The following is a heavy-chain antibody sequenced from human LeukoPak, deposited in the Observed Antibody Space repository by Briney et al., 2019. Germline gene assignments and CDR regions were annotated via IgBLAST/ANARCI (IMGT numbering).Heavy chain of an antibody. V-gene: IGHV3-30*02. J-gene: IGHJ4*02. Sequence: PGGSLRLSCAASGFTFSSYGMHWVRQAPGKGLEWVAFIRYVGSNKYYADSVKGRFTISRDNSKNTLYLQMNSLRAEDTAVYYCAKGGSYSYGSYFDYWGQGTLVTVSS. CDR3: AKGGSYSYGSYFDY. D-gene: IGHD5-18*01. CDR2: IRYVGSNK. CDR1: GFTFSSYG.